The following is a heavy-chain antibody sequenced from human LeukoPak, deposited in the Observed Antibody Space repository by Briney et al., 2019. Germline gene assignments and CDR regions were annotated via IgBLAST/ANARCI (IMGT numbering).Heavy chain of an antibody. CDR2: SSSIGGRT. Sequence: PGGSLRLSCAASGFTFSSYGMSWVRQAPGKGLEWVSGSSSIGGRTYYADSVKGRFTVTRDNSRNTLYLQMNSLRAEDTGVYYCAKDDAWGRFYHWGQGTLVTVSS. CDR3: AKDDAWGRFYH. CDR1: GFTFSSYG. V-gene: IGHV3-23*01. D-gene: IGHD3-16*01. J-gene: IGHJ1*01.